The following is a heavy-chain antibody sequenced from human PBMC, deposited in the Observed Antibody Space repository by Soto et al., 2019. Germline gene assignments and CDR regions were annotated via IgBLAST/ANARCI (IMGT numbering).Heavy chain of an antibody. CDR3: AKSLDYDFWSGYYTGEYYYYGMDV. D-gene: IGHD3-3*01. CDR1: GFTFSSYA. J-gene: IGHJ6*02. V-gene: IGHV3-23*01. Sequence: GSLRLSCAASGFTFSSYAMSWVRQAPGKGLEWVSAISGSGGSTYYADSVKGRFTISRDNSKNTLYLQMNSLRAEDTAVYYCAKSLDYDFWSGYYTGEYYYYGMDVWGQGTTVTVSS. CDR2: ISGSGGST.